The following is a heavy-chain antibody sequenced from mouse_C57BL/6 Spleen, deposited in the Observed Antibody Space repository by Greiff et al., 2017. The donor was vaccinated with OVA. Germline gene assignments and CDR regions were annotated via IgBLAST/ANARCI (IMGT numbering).Heavy chain of an antibody. D-gene: IGHD2-5*01. CDR2: IDPENGDT. Sequence: VQLKESGAELVRPGASVKLSCTASGFNIQDDYMHWVKQRPEQGLEWIGWIDPENGDTEYASQFQGKATITADTSSNTAYLQLSSLTSEDTAVYYCTAGYSNFYYYAMDYWGQGTSVTVSS. V-gene: IGHV14-4*01. CDR3: TAGYSNFYYYAMDY. CDR1: GFNIQDDY. J-gene: IGHJ4*01.